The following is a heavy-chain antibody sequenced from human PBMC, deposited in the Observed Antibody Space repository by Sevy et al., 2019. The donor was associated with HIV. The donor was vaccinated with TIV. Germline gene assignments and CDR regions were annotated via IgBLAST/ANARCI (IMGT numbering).Heavy chain of an antibody. CDR3: VRADPAQHFDS. V-gene: IGHV1-46*04. CDR1: GDTFTRHY. J-gene: IGHJ4*02. CDR2: IDPSGDNA. Sequence: ASVKVSCNASGDTFTRHYMHCVRQAPGQGLEWMGIIDPSGDNANDTQKLQGRLTMTRDTSTSTAYMELSSLRSEDTAVYYCVRADPAQHFDSWGQGTLVTVSS.